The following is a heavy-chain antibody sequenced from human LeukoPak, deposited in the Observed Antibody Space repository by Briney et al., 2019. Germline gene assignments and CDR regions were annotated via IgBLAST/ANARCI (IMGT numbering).Heavy chain of an antibody. Sequence: GSLRLSCVSSGFSFSNYAMSWVRQAPGKGLEWVSSISGSGGSTHYADSVKGRFTISRDKTKNTLYLQMNSLRAEDTAVYYCAKSAYYDASGYYRAYYFDYWGQGTLVTVSS. CDR1: GFSFSNYA. D-gene: IGHD3-22*01. CDR2: ISGSGGST. CDR3: AKSAYYDASGYYRAYYFDY. V-gene: IGHV3-23*01. J-gene: IGHJ4*02.